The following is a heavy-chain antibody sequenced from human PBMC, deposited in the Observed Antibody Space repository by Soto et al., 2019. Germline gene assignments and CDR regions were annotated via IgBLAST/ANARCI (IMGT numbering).Heavy chain of an antibody. D-gene: IGHD3-10*01. Sequence: QVQLQESGPGLVKPSGTLSLTCAVSGGSISSSNWWSWVRPPPGKVLEWIGEIYHSGSTNYNPSLKSRVTISVDKSKNQFSLKLSSVTAADTAVYYCARETSGSGANPFDYWGQGTLVTVSS. CDR2: IYHSGST. CDR1: GGSISSSNW. V-gene: IGHV4-4*02. J-gene: IGHJ4*02. CDR3: ARETSGSGANPFDY.